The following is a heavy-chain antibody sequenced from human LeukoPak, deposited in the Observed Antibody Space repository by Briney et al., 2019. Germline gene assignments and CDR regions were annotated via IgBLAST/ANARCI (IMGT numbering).Heavy chain of an antibody. J-gene: IGHJ5*02. CDR3: AKDGYSSTAMVNNWFDP. D-gene: IGHD5-18*01. CDR1: GFTLDDYA. Sequence: PGRSLRLSCAASGFTLDDYAMHWVRQAPGKGLEWVSGISWNSGSIGYADSVKGRFTISRDNAKNSLYLQMNSLRAEDTALYYCAKDGYSSTAMVNNWFDPWGQGTLVTVSS. CDR2: ISWNSGSI. V-gene: IGHV3-9*01.